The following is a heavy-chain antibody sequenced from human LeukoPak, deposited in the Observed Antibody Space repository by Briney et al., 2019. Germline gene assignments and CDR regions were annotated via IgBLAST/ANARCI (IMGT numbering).Heavy chain of an antibody. CDR3: PRGRGLDL. Sequence: PGGCLRLACAASGFTFSSYWMNWARQARGKGLEWEASINHHGNVNDYVHPLQGRLPIPRDNAKNSLYLQMSNLRAEDTAVYFCPRGRGLDLGAQGPTVPVPS. CDR1: GFTFSSYW. CDR2: INHHGNVN. J-gene: IGHJ6*02. V-gene: IGHV3-7*03.